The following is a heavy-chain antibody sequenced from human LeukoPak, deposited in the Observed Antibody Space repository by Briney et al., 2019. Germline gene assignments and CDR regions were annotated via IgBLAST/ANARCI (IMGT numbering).Heavy chain of an antibody. J-gene: IGHJ4*02. CDR2: INWKSDNI. CDR3: VNLSRRFRSFDY. V-gene: IGHV3-9*01. Sequence: GGSLRHSCAASGFSFEDFSMHWVRQAPGKGLEWVSGINWKSDNIDYADSVKGRFTISRDNARNSLYLRLNNVRPEDTAVYYCVNLSRRFRSFDYWGQGTLVTVSS. CDR1: GFSFEDFS. D-gene: IGHD3-3*01.